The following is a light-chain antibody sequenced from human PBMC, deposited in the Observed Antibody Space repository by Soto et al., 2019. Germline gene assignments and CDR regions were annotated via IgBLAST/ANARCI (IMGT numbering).Light chain of an antibody. Sequence: EIVMTQSPATLSVSPGERATLSCRASQSVSSNLAWYQQKPGQAPRLLIYGASTRATGIPARFSGSGSGTEFTLTISNLEPEDFAVYYCQQRNNWPPVTFGQGTRLEIK. CDR1: QSVSSN. CDR2: GAS. J-gene: IGKJ5*01. CDR3: QQRNNWPPVT. V-gene: IGKV3-15*01.